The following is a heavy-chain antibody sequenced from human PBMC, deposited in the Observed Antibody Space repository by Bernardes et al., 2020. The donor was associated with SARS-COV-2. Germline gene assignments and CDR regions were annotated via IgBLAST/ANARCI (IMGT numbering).Heavy chain of an antibody. D-gene: IGHD4-17*01. Sequence: SETLSLTCSTSGGSISSTAYYWAWIRQPPGKGLEWIGTIHYSGTTYYNPSLKSRVTISVNTSENQFSLKLSSVTAADTGVYYCARQGTYGELGYWGPGTLVTVSS. CDR1: GGSISSTAYY. CDR3: ARQGTYGELGY. V-gene: IGHV4-39*01. J-gene: IGHJ4*02. CDR2: IHYSGTT.